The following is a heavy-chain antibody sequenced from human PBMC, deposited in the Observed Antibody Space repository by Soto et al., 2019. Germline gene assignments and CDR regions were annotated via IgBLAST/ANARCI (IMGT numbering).Heavy chain of an antibody. V-gene: IGHV4-31*03. CDR3: ARAFRLRRNLNWFDP. D-gene: IGHD3-10*01. Sequence: PSETLSLTCTVSGGSISSGGYYWSWIRQHPGKGLEWIGYIYYSGSTYYNPSLKSRVTISVDTSKNQFSLKLSSVTAADTAVYYCARAFRLRRNLNWFDPWGQGTLVTVSS. CDR2: IYYSGST. CDR1: GGSISSGGYY. J-gene: IGHJ5*02.